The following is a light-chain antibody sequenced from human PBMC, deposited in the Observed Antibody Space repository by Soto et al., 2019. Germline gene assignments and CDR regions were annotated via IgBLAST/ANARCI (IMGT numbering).Light chain of an antibody. CDR1: QSVSSN. V-gene: IGKV3-15*01. CDR2: GAS. J-gene: IGKJ4*01. Sequence: EIVMTQSPATLSVSPGERATLSCRASQSVSSNLAWYQQKPGQAPRLLISGASTRATGIPARFSGRGSGTEFTLTISSLQSEDFAVYYCQQSTNWAHFTFGGGTKVDIK. CDR3: QQSTNWAHFT.